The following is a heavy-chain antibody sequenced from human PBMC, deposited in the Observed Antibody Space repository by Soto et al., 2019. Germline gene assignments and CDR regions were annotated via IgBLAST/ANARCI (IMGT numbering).Heavy chain of an antibody. J-gene: IGHJ4*02. CDR3: AKAIPRIYLGELSSDDY. V-gene: IGHV3-23*01. CDR2: ISGSGGST. CDR1: GFTFSSYA. D-gene: IGHD3-16*02. Sequence: GGSLRLSCAASGFTFSSYAMSWVRQAPGKGLEWVSAISGSGGSTYYADSVKGRFTISRDNSKNTLYLQMNSLRAEDTAVYYCAKAIPRIYLGELSSDDYWGQGTLVTVSS.